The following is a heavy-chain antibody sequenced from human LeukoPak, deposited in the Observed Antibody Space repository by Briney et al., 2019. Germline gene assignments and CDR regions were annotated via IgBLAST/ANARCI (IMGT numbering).Heavy chain of an antibody. V-gene: IGHV3-48*03. J-gene: IGHJ6*02. CDR2: IRSGGTTV. Sequence: GGSLRLSCAAPGFTFSSYEMNWVRQAPGKGLEWVSYIRSGGTTVYYADSVKGRFTISRDNAKNSLYLQINNLRAEDTAVYYCARDHLYCTSTTCYVGGYYNGMDVWGQGTTVTVSS. D-gene: IGHD2-2*01. CDR3: ARDHLYCTSTTCYVGGYYNGMDV. CDR1: GFTFSSYE.